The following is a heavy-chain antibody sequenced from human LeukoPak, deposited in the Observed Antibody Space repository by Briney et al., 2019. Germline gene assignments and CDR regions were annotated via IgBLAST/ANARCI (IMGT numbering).Heavy chain of an antibody. V-gene: IGHV1-46*01. D-gene: IGHD6-13*01. CDR2: INPSSGTT. Sequence: ASVKASCKASGYTFTSYYMHWVRQAPGQGLEWMGIINPSSGTTTYAQKFQGRVTMTRDTSTSTVYMELSGLMSEEKAVYYCARDYTGGGSSWSDNWFDPWGQGTLVTVSS. CDR3: ARDYTGGGSSWSDNWFDP. CDR1: GYTFTSYY. J-gene: IGHJ5*02.